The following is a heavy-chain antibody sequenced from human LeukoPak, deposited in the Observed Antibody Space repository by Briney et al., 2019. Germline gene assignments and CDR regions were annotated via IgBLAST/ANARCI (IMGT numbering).Heavy chain of an antibody. CDR3: ARESRRFGVVTNWFDP. V-gene: IGHV1-8*01. J-gene: IGHJ5*02. CDR1: GYTSTSYD. CDR2: MNPNSGNT. D-gene: IGHD3-3*01. Sequence: GASVKVSCKASGYTSTSYDINWVRQATGQGLEWMGWMNPNSGNTGYAQKFQGSVTMTRNTSISTAYMELSSLRSEDTAVYYCARESRRFGVVTNWFDPWGQGTLVTVSS.